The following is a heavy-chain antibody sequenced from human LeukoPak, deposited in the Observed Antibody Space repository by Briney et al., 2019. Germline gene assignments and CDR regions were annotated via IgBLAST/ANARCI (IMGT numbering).Heavy chain of an antibody. V-gene: IGHV4-4*09. CDR3: GRNIGGGIEDMDV. CDR2: IYVTGST. D-gene: IGHD3-16*02. Sequence: KASETLSLTCIVSGGSIGTYYWSWIRQSPGKGLEWIGYIYVTGSTRYNPYLQSRVTISVDTSRNQFFLKMSSVTAATPAVNYCGRNIGGGIEDMDVWGTGTKVTVSS. J-gene: IGHJ6*03. CDR1: GGSIGTYY.